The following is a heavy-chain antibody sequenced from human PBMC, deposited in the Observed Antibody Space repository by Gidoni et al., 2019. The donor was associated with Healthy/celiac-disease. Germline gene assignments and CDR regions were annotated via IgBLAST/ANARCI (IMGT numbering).Heavy chain of an antibody. CDR2: ISYDGSNK. CDR3: ARDGGYSYGTLYFDY. CDR1: GFTFSSYA. D-gene: IGHD5-18*01. Sequence: QVQLVESGGGVVQPGRSLRLSCAASGFTFSSYAMHWVRQAPGKGLEWVAVISYDGSNKYYADSVKGRFTISRDNSKNTLYLQMNSLRAEDTAVYYCARDGGYSYGTLYFDYWGQGTLVTVSS. J-gene: IGHJ4*02. V-gene: IGHV3-30-3*01.